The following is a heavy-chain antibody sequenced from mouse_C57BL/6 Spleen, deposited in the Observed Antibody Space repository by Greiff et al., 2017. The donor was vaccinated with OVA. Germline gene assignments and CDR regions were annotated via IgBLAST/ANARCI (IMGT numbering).Heavy chain of an antibody. CDR1: GFSLTSYG. J-gene: IGHJ1*03. CDR2: IWRGGST. D-gene: IGHD1-1*01. Sequence: VQLQQSGPGLVQPSQSLSITCTVSGFSLTSYGVHWVRQSPGKGLEWLGVIWRGGSTDYNAAFMSRLSITKDNSKSQVFFKMNSLQADDTAIYYWAKVDGSSLYWYFDVWGTGTTVTVSS. V-gene: IGHV2-5*01. CDR3: AKVDGSSLYWYFDV.